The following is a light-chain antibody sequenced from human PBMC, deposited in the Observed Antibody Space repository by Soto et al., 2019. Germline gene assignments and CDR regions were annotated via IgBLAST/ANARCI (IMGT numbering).Light chain of an antibody. J-gene: IGLJ2*01. Sequence: QSALTQPASVSGSPGQSITISCTGTSSDVGGYNYVSWYQQHPGKAPKLMIYDVNNRPSGVSNRFSGSKSDNTASLTISGLQAEDEADYYCSSSTSSSTLVFGGGTKLTVL. CDR1: SSDVGGYNY. CDR2: DVN. CDR3: SSSTSSSTLV. V-gene: IGLV2-14*01.